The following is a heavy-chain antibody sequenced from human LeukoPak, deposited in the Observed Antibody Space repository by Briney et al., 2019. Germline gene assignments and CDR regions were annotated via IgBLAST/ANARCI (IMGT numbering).Heavy chain of an antibody. CDR3: ASGGIYYGAAFDF. D-gene: IGHD1-26*01. Sequence: PGGSLRLSCAASGFTFTTNWMTWVRQAPGKGLESVAFIRYDGSNKYYADSVKGRFTVSRDNSKNTLYLQMNSLRAEDTALYYCASGGIYYGAAFDFWGQGTLVTVSS. CDR2: IRYDGSNK. CDR1: GFTFTTNW. J-gene: IGHJ4*02. V-gene: IGHV3-30*02.